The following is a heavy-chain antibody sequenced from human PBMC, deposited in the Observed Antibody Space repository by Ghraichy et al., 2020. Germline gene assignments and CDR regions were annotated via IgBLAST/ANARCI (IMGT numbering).Heavy chain of an antibody. CDR2: IGSSTSKI. D-gene: IGHD5-12*01. CDR3: ARGPSTDYHYFDY. CDR1: GFTFSSYA. V-gene: IGHV3-48*01. J-gene: IGHJ4*02. Sequence: LSLTCGASGFTFSSYAVNWVRQAPGKALEWVSYIGSSTSKIYYAASVRGRFTISRDNAKNSLYLQMDSLTAEDTAVYYCARGPSTDYHYFDYWGQGTLVAVSS.